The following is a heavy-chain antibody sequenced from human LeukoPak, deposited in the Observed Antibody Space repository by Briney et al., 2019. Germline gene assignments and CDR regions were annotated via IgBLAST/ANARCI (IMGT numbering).Heavy chain of an antibody. D-gene: IGHD4-11*01. CDR3: ARARNRNYYFHGVDX. Sequence: SVKVSCKASGGTFSSYAISWVRQAPGQGLEWVGGIIPIYGTPHYAQKFQGRVTITADESTSSGYMELSSLRSEDTAVYYCARARNRNYYFHGVDXWGQGTTVTVSS. V-gene: IGHV1-69*01. CDR1: GGTFSSYA. J-gene: IGHJ6*01. CDR2: IIPIYGTP.